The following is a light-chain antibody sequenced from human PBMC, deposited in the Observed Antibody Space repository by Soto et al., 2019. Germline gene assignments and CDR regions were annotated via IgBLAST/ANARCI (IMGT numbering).Light chain of an antibody. CDR3: GTWDSSLSAEV. CDR2: ENN. Sequence: QSVLTQPPSVSAAPGQKVTISCSGSSYNIGNNYVSWYQQLPGRAPKLLIYENNQRPSWIPDRFSGSKSGTSATLGITGLQTGDEADYYCGTWDSSLSAEVFGGGTKVTVL. V-gene: IGLV1-51*02. J-gene: IGLJ2*01. CDR1: SYNIGNNY.